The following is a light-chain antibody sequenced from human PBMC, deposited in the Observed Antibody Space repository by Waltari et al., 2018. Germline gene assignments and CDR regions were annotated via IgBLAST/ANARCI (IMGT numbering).Light chain of an antibody. Sequence: EIVLTQSPAPLSLSPGGRAPLSCRASQSIQRYLGWYQQKPGQAPRLLIYHAYNRATGVPARFSGSGSETDFTLTISSLEPEDSAIYYCQQRADWPLTFGGGTTVEIK. J-gene: IGKJ4*01. CDR2: HAY. CDR1: QSIQRY. V-gene: IGKV3-11*01. CDR3: QQRADWPLT.